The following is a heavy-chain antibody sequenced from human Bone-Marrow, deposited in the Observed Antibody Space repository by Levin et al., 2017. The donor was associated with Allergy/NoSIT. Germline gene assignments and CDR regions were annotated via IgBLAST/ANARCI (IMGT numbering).Heavy chain of an antibody. V-gene: IGHV5-51*03. J-gene: IGHJ4*02. D-gene: IGHD5-12*01. CDR2: IYPGDSDT. CDR3: VLQAGFDSPIDF. CDR1: QHIFTTYW. Sequence: GASVKVSCKGSQHIFTTYWIGWVRQMPGKGLEWLGIIYPGDSDTRYSPSFQGQVTISADKSINTAYLQWSSLKAADTAIYYCVLQAGFDSPIDFWGQGTLVTVSS.